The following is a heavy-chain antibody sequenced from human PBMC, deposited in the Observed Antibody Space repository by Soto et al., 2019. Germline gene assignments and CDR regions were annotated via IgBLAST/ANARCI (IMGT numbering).Heavy chain of an antibody. J-gene: IGHJ6*02. CDR1: GFTVSSNY. V-gene: IGHV3-53*01. CDR2: IYSGGST. D-gene: IGHD6-13*01. Sequence: EVQLVESGGGLIQPGGSLRLSCAASGFTVSSNYMSWVRQAPGKGLEWVSVIYSGGSTYYADSVKGRFTISRDNSKNTLYLQMNSLRAEDTAVYYCAKDPGAAHYYYYGMDVWGQGTTVTVSS. CDR3: AKDPGAAHYYYYGMDV.